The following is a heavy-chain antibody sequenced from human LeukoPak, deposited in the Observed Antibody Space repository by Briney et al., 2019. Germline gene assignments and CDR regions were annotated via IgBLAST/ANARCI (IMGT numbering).Heavy chain of an antibody. CDR2: ISAYNGNT. J-gene: IGHJ3*02. D-gene: IGHD6-19*01. Sequence: EASVKVSCTASGYTFTSYGISWVRQAPGQGLEWMGWISAYNGNTNYAQKLQGRVTMTTDTSTSTAYMELRSLRSDDTAVYYCARDYDSSGWRHDAFDIWGQGTMATVSS. CDR3: ARDYDSSGWRHDAFDI. V-gene: IGHV1-18*01. CDR1: GYTFTSYG.